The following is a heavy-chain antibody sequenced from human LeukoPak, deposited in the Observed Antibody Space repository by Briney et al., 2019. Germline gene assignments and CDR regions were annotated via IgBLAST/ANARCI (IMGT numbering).Heavy chain of an antibody. V-gene: IGHV4-31*11. D-gene: IGHD3-22*01. J-gene: IGHJ3*02. CDR3: ARQRGRDSSGYYYFAGHAFDI. CDR2: IYYSGST. CDR1: GGSISSGGYS. Sequence: PSQTLSLTCAVSGGSISSGGYSWSWIRQPPGKGLEWIGYIYYSGSTYYNPSLKSRVTISVDTSKNQFSLKLSSVTAADTAVYYCARQRGRDSSGYYYFAGHAFDIWGQGTMVTVSS.